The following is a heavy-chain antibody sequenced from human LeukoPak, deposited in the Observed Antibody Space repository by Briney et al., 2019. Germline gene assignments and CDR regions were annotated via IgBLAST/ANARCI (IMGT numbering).Heavy chain of an antibody. V-gene: IGHV1-2*02. Sequence: GASVKVSCKASGYTFTAYYIHWVRQAPGQRLEWMGWVSPNNGGTNYAQKFQGRVTMTRDTSISTLYMDLNSLRSDDTAVYYCARVQGYDDDSFVGFSSPDDAFAIWGQGTLVTVSS. CDR3: ARVQGYDDDSFVGFSSPDDAFAI. J-gene: IGHJ3*02. CDR1: GYTFTAYY. D-gene: IGHD3-3*01. CDR2: VSPNNGGT.